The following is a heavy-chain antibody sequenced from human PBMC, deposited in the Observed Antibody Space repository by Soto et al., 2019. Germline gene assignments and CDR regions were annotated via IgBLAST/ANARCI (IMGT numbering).Heavy chain of an antibody. J-gene: IGHJ6*03. CDR2: IYSGGST. CDR3: AIFHGPYHYYYMYF. D-gene: IGHD2-8*01. Sequence: GGSLRLSCAASGFTVSSNYMSWVRQAPGKGLEWVSVIYSGGSTYYADSVKGRFTISRDNSKNTLYLQMNSLRAEDTAVYYCAIFHGPYHYYYMYFWGKGSTVTVSS. CDR1: GFTVSSNY. V-gene: IGHV3-66*01.